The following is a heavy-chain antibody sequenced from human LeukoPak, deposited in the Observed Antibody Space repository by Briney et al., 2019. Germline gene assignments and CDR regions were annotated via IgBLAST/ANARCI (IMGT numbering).Heavy chain of an antibody. J-gene: IGHJ6*02. Sequence: SETLSLTCTVSGGSISSGDYYWSWIRQPPGKGLEWIGYIYYSGSTYYNPSLKSRVTISVDTSKNQFSLKLSSVTAADTAVYYCARARGRGVTTTLPYYYYGMDVWGQGTTVTVSS. D-gene: IGHD4-17*01. CDR2: IYYSGST. CDR3: ARARGRGVTTTLPYYYYGMDV. CDR1: GGSISSGDYY. V-gene: IGHV4-30-4*01.